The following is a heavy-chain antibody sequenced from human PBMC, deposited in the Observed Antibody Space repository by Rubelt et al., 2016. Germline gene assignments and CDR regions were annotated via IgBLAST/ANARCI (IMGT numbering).Heavy chain of an antibody. V-gene: IGHV4-39*07. D-gene: IGHD5-18*01. CDR3: ARDRVLAAMVSPYYYGMGV. CDR2: IYYSGST. Sequence: QLQLKESGPGLVKPSETLSLTCTVSGGSISSSSYYWGWIRQPPGKGLEWIGSIYYSGSTYYNPSLKSRFTISVDTSKNQFSLKLSSVTAADTAVYYCARDRVLAAMVSPYYYGMGVWGQGTTVTVSS. CDR1: GGSISSSSYY. J-gene: IGHJ6*02.